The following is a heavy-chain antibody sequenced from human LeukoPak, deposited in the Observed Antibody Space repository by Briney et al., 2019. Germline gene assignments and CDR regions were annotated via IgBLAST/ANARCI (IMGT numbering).Heavy chain of an antibody. CDR2: IYHSGST. J-gene: IGHJ4*02. V-gene: IGHV4-30-2*01. Sequence: PSETLSLTCTVSGGSISSGGYYWSWIRQPPGKGLEWIGYIYHSGSTYYNPSLKSRVTISVDRSKNQFSLKLSSVTAADTAVYYCARASTVTTGWGYWGQGTLVTVSS. CDR1: GGSISSGGYY. D-gene: IGHD4-17*01. CDR3: ARASTVTTGWGY.